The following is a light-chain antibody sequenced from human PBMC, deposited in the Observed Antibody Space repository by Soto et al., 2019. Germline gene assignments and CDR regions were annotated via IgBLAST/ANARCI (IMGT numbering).Light chain of an antibody. Sequence: DIQMTQSPSSLSASVGDRVTITCRASQTISSYLNWYQQKPGKAPKLLISAASSLQSGVPSRFSGSGSGADFALTASNLQPADTATYYCQQTYNPPWTFGQGTKVDIK. CDR3: QQTYNPPWT. CDR2: AAS. CDR1: QTISSY. J-gene: IGKJ1*01. V-gene: IGKV1-39*01.